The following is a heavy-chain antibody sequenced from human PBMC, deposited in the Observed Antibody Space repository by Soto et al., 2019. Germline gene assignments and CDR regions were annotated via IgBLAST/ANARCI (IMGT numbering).Heavy chain of an antibody. CDR1: GGSISSSTYY. CDR3: ARAYGGYADY. D-gene: IGHD5-12*01. CDR2: IYHSGST. Sequence: SETLSLTCSVSGGSISSSTYYWGWVRQPPGKGLEWIGEIYHSGSTNYNPSLKSRVTISVDTSKNQFSLKLSSVTAADTAVYYCARAYGGYADYWGQGALVTVSS. V-gene: IGHV4-39*07. J-gene: IGHJ4*02.